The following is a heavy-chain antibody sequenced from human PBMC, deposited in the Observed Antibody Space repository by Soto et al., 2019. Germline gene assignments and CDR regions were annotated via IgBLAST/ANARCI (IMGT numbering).Heavy chain of an antibody. J-gene: IGHJ4*02. V-gene: IGHV4-39*01. CDR3: ARHALYYDIAY. Sequence: SETLSLTCTVSGGSISSSSYYWGWIRQPPGKGLEWIGSIYYSGSTYYNPSLKSRVTISVDTSKNQFSLKLSSVTAADTAVYYCARHALYYDIAYWGQGTLVTVSS. CDR1: GGSISSSSYY. CDR2: IYYSGST. D-gene: IGHD3-22*01.